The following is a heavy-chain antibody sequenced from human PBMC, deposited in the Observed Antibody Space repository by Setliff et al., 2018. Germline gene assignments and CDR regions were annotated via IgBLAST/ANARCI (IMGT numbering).Heavy chain of an antibody. Sequence: PGGSLRLSCAASGFTFSSSAMAWVRQAPGKGLEWVSAISSTITSTYYADSVKGRFTISRDNSKNTLYLQMNSLRAEDTAVYYCAKHRAYNDFLTGYNFYYDMDVWGQGTTVTVSS. CDR3: AKHRAYNDFLTGYNFYYDMDV. J-gene: IGHJ6*02. D-gene: IGHD3-9*01. CDR2: ISSTITST. V-gene: IGHV3-23*01. CDR1: GFTFSSSA.